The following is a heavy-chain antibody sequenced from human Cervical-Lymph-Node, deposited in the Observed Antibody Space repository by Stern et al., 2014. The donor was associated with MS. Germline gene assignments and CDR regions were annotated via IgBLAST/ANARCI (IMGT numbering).Heavy chain of an antibody. CDR3: ATGADATYYFDL. CDR2: IIPIFGTA. Sequence: QLVQSGAEVKRPGSSVKVSCRASGGTVSSYAINWVRQAPGQGLECMGGIIPIFGTANYAQKFQGRVTIIADESTNTAYMELSRLKSEDTAVYYCATGADATYYFDLWGQGTLVTVSS. V-gene: IGHV1-69*01. CDR1: GGTVSSYA. D-gene: IGHD1-26*01. J-gene: IGHJ4*02.